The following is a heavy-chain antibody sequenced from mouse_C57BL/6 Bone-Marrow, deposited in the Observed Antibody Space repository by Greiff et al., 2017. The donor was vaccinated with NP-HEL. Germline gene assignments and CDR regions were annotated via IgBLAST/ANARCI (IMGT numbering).Heavy chain of an antibody. Sequence: EVQLQQSGPELVKPGASVKISCKASGYTFTDYYMNWVKQSPGKSLEWIGDINPNNGGTSYNQKFKGKATLTVDKSSSTAYMELRSLTSEDSAVYYCGGEAGYAWFAYWGQGTLVTVSA. CDR1: GYTFTDYY. CDR2: INPNNGGT. CDR3: GGEAGYAWFAY. D-gene: IGHD2-2*01. J-gene: IGHJ3*01. V-gene: IGHV1-26*01.